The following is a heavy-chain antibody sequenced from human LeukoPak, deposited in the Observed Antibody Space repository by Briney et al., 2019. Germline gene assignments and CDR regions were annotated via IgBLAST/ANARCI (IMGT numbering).Heavy chain of an antibody. CDR2: MNPDSGKK. J-gene: IGHJ4*02. CDR3: AKYKGGDYIDSGKRYYLDH. V-gene: IGHV1-8*01. CDR1: GYMFTSYD. D-gene: IGHD3-10*01. Sequence: ASVKVSCKASGYMFTSYDINWVRQATGQGPEWMGWMNPDSGKKGQAQKFQGRITMTRNTSISTAYMELSSLGPEDTAVYYCAKYKGGDYIDSGKRYYLDHWGQGTPVTVSS.